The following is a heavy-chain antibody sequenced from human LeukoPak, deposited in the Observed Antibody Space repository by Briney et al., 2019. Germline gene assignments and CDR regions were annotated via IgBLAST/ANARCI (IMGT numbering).Heavy chain of an antibody. J-gene: IGHJ4*02. V-gene: IGHV3-33*06. CDR1: GFTFSSYG. Sequence: GRSLRLSXAASGFTFSSYGMHWVRQAPGKGLEWVAVIWYGGSNKYYADSVKGRFTISRDNSKNTLYLQMNSLRAEDTAVYYCAKEGGSGYYYFDYWGQGTLVTVSS. CDR2: IWYGGSNK. D-gene: IGHD3-22*01. CDR3: AKEGGSGYYYFDY.